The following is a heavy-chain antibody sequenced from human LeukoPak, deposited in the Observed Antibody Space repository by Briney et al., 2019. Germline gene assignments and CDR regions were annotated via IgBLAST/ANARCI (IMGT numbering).Heavy chain of an antibody. CDR2: INHSGST. D-gene: IGHD1-7*01. V-gene: IGHV4-34*01. Sequence: PPETPSLTCAVSGGSFSGYYWSWICQPPGKGLEWIGEINHSGSTKYYSSLKRRVTISVDTSKNQFSLKLSSVTAADTAVYYCARRLSWNSPFDYWGQGPLIADSS. CDR1: GGSFSGYY. CDR3: ARRLSWNSPFDY. J-gene: IGHJ4*02.